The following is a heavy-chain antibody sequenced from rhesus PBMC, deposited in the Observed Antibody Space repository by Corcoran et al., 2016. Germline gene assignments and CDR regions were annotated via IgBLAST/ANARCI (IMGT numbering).Heavy chain of an antibody. CDR1: GGSIRSRNW. V-gene: IGHV4S12*01. CDR2: IYSNTEST. J-gene: IGHJ4*01. CDR3: ARGHSYFYYFDY. D-gene: IGHD5-12*01. Sequence: QVQLQESGPGLVKPSETLSLTCAVSGGSIRSRNWWSWIRQPPGKGLEWIVGIYSNTESTNYNPSLKNRVTISKDTSKNQFSVKLSSVTAADTAVYYCARGHSYFYYFDYWGQGVLVTVSS.